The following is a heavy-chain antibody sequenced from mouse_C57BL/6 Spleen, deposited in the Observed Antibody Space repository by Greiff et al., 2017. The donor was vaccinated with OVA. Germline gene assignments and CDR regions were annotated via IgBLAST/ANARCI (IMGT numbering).Heavy chain of an antibody. Sequence: QVQLQQPGAELVRPGSSVKLSCKASGYTFTSYWMDWVKQRPGQGLEWIGNIYPSDSETHYNQKFKDKATLTVDKSSSTAYMQLSSLTSEDSAVYYCARSDGYYPYYFGGWGQGTTLTVSS. D-gene: IGHD2-3*01. CDR2: IYPSDSET. CDR3: ARSDGYYPYYFGG. CDR1: GYTFTSYW. V-gene: IGHV1-61*01. J-gene: IGHJ2*01.